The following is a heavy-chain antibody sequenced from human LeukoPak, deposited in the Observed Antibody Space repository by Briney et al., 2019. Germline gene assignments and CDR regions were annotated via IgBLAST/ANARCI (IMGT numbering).Heavy chain of an antibody. CDR2: IYHSGST. CDR1: GYSISSGYY. D-gene: IGHD3-16*01. V-gene: IGHV4-38-2*01. J-gene: IGHJ4*02. CDR3: ASLNGGFHLPFDY. Sequence: SETLSLTCAVSGYSISSGYYWGWIRQPPGKGLEWIGSIYHSGSTYHNPFLKSRVTISVDTSKNQFSLKLSSVTAADTAVYYCASLNGGFHLPFDYWGQGTLVTVSS.